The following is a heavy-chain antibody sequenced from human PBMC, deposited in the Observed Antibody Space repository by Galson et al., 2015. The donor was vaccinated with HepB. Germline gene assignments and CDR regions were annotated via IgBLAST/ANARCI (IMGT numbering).Heavy chain of an antibody. CDR2: INPNSGGT. CDR3: ARAGFSSSSPGLDY. J-gene: IGHJ4*02. D-gene: IGHD6-6*01. Sequence: SVKVSCKASGYTFTGYYIHWVRQAPGQGLEWMGWINPNSGGTNYAQKFQGRVTMTRDTSISTAYMDLSNLRSDDTAVYYCARAGFSSSSPGLDYWGQGTLVTVSS. V-gene: IGHV1-2*02. CDR1: GYTFTGYY.